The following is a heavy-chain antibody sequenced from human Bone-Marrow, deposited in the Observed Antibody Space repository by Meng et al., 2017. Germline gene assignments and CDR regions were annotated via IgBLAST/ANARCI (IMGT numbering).Heavy chain of an antibody. J-gene: IGHJ6*02. CDR1: GFTFSDYY. D-gene: IGHD3-9*01. CDR3: ARVPKYYDILTGFDYYYGMDV. Sequence: GESLKISCAASGFTFSDYYMNWVRQAPGKGLEWVSSISSSSTIYYADSVKGRFTISRDNAKNSLYLQMNSLRAEDTAVYYCARVPKYYDILTGFDYYYGMDVWGQGTTVTVSS. CDR2: ISSSSTI. V-gene: IGHV3-69-1*02.